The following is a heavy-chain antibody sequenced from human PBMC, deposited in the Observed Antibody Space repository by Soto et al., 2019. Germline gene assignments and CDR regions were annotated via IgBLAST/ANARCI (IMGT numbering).Heavy chain of an antibody. Sequence: ASVKVSCKASGYTFTGYYMHWVRQAPGQGLEWMGWINPNSGGTNYAQKFQGWVTMTRDTSISTAYMELSRLRSDDTAVYHCACLWPKWGNDAFDIWGQGTMVTVSS. V-gene: IGHV1-2*04. CDR1: GYTFTGYY. D-gene: IGHD7-27*01. CDR2: INPNSGGT. J-gene: IGHJ3*02. CDR3: ACLWPKWGNDAFDI.